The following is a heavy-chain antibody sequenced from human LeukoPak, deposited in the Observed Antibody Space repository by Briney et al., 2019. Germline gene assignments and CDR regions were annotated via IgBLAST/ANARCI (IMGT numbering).Heavy chain of an antibody. V-gene: IGHV1-2*02. CDR2: INPNSGGT. J-gene: IGHJ4*02. CDR3: ALGSFSSFVY. CDR1: VYTFTGYY. D-gene: IGHD3-16*01. Sequence: ASVKVSCKASVYTFTGYYMHWVRQAPGQGLGWMGWINPNSGGTNYAQKFQRRVTMTRHTSISTAYMELSRLRSDDTAVYYCALGSFSSFVYWGQGTLVTVSS.